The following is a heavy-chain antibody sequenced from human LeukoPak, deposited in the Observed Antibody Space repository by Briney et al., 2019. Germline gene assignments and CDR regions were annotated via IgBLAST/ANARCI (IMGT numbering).Heavy chain of an antibody. CDR1: GFSFGSYA. CDR2: ISVGGGST. J-gene: IGHJ3*02. V-gene: IGHV3-23*01. D-gene: IGHD1-26*01. Sequence: GGSLRLSCVASGFSFGSYAVTWVRQAPGKGLEWVSSISVGGGSTYHADSVKGRFTVSRDDSRSTLYLRMSDLRADDTAVYYCVRAPSGLIKGSYDMWGQGTMVTVSS. CDR3: VRAPSGLIKGSYDM.